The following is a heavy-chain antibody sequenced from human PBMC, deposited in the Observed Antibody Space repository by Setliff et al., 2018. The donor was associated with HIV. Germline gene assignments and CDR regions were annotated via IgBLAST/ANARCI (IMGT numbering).Heavy chain of an antibody. V-gene: IGHV4-61*09. D-gene: IGHD3-9*01. Sequence: KTSETLSLTCTVSGDSISSGSYFWIWIRQPAGKGLEWIGHISTTGSTNYNPSLKSRVIMSVDTSRNQFSLKLSSVTAADTAVYYCARGHDNKCINFACVGFDIWGQGTVVTVSS. CDR2: ISTTGST. CDR1: GDSISSGSYF. J-gene: IGHJ3*02. CDR3: ARGHDNKCINFACVGFDI.